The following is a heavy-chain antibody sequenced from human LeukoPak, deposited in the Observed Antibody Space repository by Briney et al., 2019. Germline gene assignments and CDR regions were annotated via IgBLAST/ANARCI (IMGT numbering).Heavy chain of an antibody. CDR2: INHSGST. Sequence: SETLSLTCAVYGGSFSGYYWSWIRQPPGKGLEWIGEINHSGSTNYNPSLKSRVTISVDTSKNQFSLKLSSVTAADTAVYYCARGQVYRGSYHAVLEHKANDYWGQRTLVSVSS. D-gene: IGHD1-26*01. J-gene: IGHJ4*02. CDR3: ARGQVYRGSYHAVLEHKANDY. CDR1: GGSFSGYY. V-gene: IGHV4-34*01.